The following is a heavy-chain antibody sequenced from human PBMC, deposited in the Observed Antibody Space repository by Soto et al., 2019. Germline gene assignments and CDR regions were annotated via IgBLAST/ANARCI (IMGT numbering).Heavy chain of an antibody. CDR3: ARTPSSGYYFDY. V-gene: IGHV2-70*04. CDR2: IDWDDDK. Sequence: SGPTLVNPTQTLTLTCTFSGFSLSTSGMRVSWIRQPPGKALEWLARIDWDDDKFYSTSLKTRLTISKDTSKNQVVLTMTNMDPVDTATHYCARTPSSGYYFDYWGQGTLVTVSS. J-gene: IGHJ4*02. D-gene: IGHD2-15*01. CDR1: GFSLSTSGMR.